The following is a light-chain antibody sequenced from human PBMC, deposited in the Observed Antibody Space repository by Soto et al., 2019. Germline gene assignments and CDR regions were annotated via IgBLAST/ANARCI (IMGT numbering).Light chain of an antibody. Sequence: EIQMTQSPSTLSGSVGDRVTITCRASQTISSWLAWYQQKPGKAPKLLIYKASTLKSGVPSRFSGSGAGTEFTLTSSSLQPDVFATYYCQHNNSYSEAFGQGTQVELK. CDR3: QHNNSYSEA. CDR1: QTISSW. J-gene: IGKJ1*01. CDR2: KAS. V-gene: IGKV1-5*03.